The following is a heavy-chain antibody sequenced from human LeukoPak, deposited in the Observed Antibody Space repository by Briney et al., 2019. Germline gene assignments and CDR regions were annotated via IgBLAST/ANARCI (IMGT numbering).Heavy chain of an antibody. CDR1: GYTFTSYA. CDR2: INAGNGNT. D-gene: IGHD3-10*01. J-gene: IGHJ5*02. Sequence: ASVKVSCKASGYTFTSYAMHWVRQAPGQRLEWMGWINAGNGNTKYSQKFQGRVTITRDTSASTAYMELSSLRTEDKAVYYRAEDRKVRGVMCWFEPWGQGTLVTVSS. V-gene: IGHV1-3*01. CDR3: AEDRKVRGVMCWFEP.